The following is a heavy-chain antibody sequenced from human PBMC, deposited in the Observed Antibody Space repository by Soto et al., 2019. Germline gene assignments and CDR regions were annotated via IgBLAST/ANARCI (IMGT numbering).Heavy chain of an antibody. Sequence: GASVKVSCKASGGTFSSYAISWVRQAPGKGLEWMGGIIPIFGTANYAQKFQGRVTITADESTSTAYMELSSLRSEDTAVYYCASPWAPVTVTSYYYYYGMDVWGQGTTVTVSS. J-gene: IGHJ6*02. D-gene: IGHD4-4*01. CDR1: GGTFSSYA. CDR2: IIPIFGTA. CDR3: ASPWAPVTVTSYYYYYGMDV. V-gene: IGHV1-69*13.